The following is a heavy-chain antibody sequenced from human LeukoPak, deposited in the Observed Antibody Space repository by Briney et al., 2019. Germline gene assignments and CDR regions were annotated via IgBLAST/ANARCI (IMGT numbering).Heavy chain of an antibody. D-gene: IGHD4-17*01. CDR2: INPNSGGT. CDR1: GYTFTGYY. CDR3: SRGRSVDFCDYVPLD. V-gene: IGHV1-2*02. Sequence: ASVKVSCKASGYTFTGYYMHWVRQAPGQGLEWMGWINPNSGGTNCAQNFQGRVTMTRDTSISTAYMELSGLTSDDTAVYYCSRGRSVDFCDYVPLDWGQGTLVTVSS. J-gene: IGHJ4*02.